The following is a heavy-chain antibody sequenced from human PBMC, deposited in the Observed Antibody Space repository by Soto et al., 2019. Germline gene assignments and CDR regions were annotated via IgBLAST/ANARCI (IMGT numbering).Heavy chain of an antibody. CDR3: ARVGWTSLTFFDY. CDR1: GFPFSVYY. CDR2: ITDSGSTI. V-gene: IGHV3-11*01. Sequence: QVQLVESGGGLVKPGGSLRLSYAASGFPFSVYYMSWIRQAPGKGLEWLSYITDSGSTIYYADSVKGRFTISRDNAKNSLYLQMNSLRAEDTAVYYCARVGWTSLTFFDYWGQGTLVTVSS. J-gene: IGHJ4*02. D-gene: IGHD4-17*01.